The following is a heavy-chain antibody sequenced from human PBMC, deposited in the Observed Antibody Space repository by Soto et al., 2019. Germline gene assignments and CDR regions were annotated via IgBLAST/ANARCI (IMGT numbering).Heavy chain of an antibody. D-gene: IGHD1-26*01. CDR1: GFDFTYYA. Sequence: QVQLVESGGGAVQPGESLRLSCVASGFDFTYYAMHWVRQAPGKGLESVAVMSSDGSKIHHTDSVKGRFTISRDNSKNTLYLQMNSLRKEDTAVDFCAKDEGVGGTLALFDYWGQGTLVSVSS. J-gene: IGHJ4*02. CDR2: MSSDGSKI. CDR3: AKDEGVGGTLALFDY. V-gene: IGHV3-30*18.